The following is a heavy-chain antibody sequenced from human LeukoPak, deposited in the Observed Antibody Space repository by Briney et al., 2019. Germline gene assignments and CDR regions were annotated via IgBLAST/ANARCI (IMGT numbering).Heavy chain of an antibody. V-gene: IGHV1-18*01. CDR2: ISAYNGNT. CDR1: GYTFTSYG. D-gene: IGHD3-16*01. J-gene: IGHJ5*02. CDR3: ARDLVHHRLLGTAYNWFDP. Sequence: AASVKVSCKASGYTFTSYGISWVRQAPGQGLEWMGWISAYNGNTNYAQKLQGRVTMTTDTSTSTAYMELRSLRSDDTAVYYCARDLVHHRLLGTAYNWFDPWGQGTLVTVSS.